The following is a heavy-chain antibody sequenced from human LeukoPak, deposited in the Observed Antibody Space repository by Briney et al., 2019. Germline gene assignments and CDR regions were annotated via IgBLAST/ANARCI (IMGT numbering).Heavy chain of an antibody. J-gene: IGHJ5*02. D-gene: IGHD2-21*01. CDR3: ARDGMDTKGLAYCGGDCYS. CDR2: INPNSGGT. CDR1: GYTFTGYH. V-gene: IGHV1-2*02. Sequence: GPSVKVSCKASGYTFTGYHMHWVRQAPGQRLEWMGWINPNSGGTNYAQKFQGRVTMTRDTSISTAYMELSRLRSDDTAVYYCARDGMDTKGLAYCGGDCYSWGQGTLVTVSS.